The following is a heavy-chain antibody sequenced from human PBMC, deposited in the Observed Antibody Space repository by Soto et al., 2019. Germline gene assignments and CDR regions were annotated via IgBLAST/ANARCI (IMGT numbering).Heavy chain of an antibody. CDR2: VSGSGDNT. Sequence: PGGSLRLSVGASGFTFSSYAISWVRQAPGKGLEWVSAVSGSGDNTYYADSVKGRFTISRDNSKNTLYLQMSSLRAEDTALYYCAKRTFIAVAGTLDYWGQGTLVTVSS. V-gene: IGHV3-23*01. CDR3: AKRTFIAVAGTLDY. CDR1: GFTFSSYA. J-gene: IGHJ4*02. D-gene: IGHD6-19*01.